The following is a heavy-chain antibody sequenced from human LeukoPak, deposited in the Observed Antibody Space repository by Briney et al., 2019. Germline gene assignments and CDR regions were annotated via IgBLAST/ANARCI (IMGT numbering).Heavy chain of an antibody. CDR3: ARERAPFDGLDH. CDR2: LWSDGTTN. V-gene: IGHV3-33*01. J-gene: IGHJ4*02. CDR1: GFTFSDYG. Sequence: TGRSLRLSCAASGFTFSDYGMQWVRQAPGKGLEGGAVLWSDGTTNYCADSVKCRFTLSRDNSKNTLHLEMNSLRPEDTALYYCARERAPFDGLDHWGQGTLVTVSS.